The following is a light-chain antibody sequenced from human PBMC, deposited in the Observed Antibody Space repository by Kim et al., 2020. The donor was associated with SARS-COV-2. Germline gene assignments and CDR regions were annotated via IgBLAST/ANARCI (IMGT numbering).Light chain of an antibody. V-gene: IGKV3-15*01. CDR3: QQFSKWPLT. CDR2: RAS. Sequence: EIVMTQSPATLSVSPGERVTLSCRASQTVDRNLAWYQQKGGQPPRLIIYRASTRATDIPDRFSGSGSGTEFTLTIHSLRSEDSGNYYCQQFSKWPLTFGGGTKVDIK. CDR1: QTVDRN. J-gene: IGKJ4*01.